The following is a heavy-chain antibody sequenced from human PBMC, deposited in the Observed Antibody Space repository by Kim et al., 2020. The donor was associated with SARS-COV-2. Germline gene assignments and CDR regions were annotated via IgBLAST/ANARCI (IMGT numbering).Heavy chain of an antibody. J-gene: IGHJ5*02. V-gene: IGHV2-5*02. D-gene: IGHD3-22*01. CDR2: IYWDDDK. CDR1: GFSLSTSGVG. CDR3: AHSEGYYGSSAYYRTWFDP. Sequence: SGPTLVNPTHTLTLTCTFSGFSLSTSGVGVGWIRQPSGKAMEWLALIYWDDDKRYSPSLKSRRTITKDTSKNQVVLTMTKLDPVDTATDYCAHSEGYYGSSAYYRTWFDPWGQGTLGNVPS.